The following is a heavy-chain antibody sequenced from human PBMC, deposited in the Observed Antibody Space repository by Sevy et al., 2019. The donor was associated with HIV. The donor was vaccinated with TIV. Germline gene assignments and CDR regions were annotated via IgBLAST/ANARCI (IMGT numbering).Heavy chain of an antibody. CDR1: GGSINSDH. Sequence: SETLSLTCTVSGGSINSDHWNWIRQPPGKGLEWIGNVYYTRGTNYNPSLKNRVTISVDRTKNQFSLKLTSVTAADTSVYYCARRNDFDIWGQGTMVTVSS. CDR3: ARRNDFDI. J-gene: IGHJ3*02. CDR2: VYYTRGT. V-gene: IGHV4-59*08.